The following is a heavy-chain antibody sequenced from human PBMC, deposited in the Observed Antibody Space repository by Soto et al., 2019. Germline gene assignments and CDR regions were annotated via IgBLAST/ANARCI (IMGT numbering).Heavy chain of an antibody. J-gene: IGHJ4*02. V-gene: IGHV3-23*01. D-gene: IGHD6-19*01. Sequence: EVQLLESGGGLVQPGGSLRLSCAASGFTFSSYAVSWVRQAPGKGLEWVSVISGSGDSTYYADSVKGRFTISRDNSKNTLYLKMNSPRAEDTAVYYCSRRSSGWYFDYWGQGTLVTVSS. CDR2: ISGSGDST. CDR1: GFTFSSYA. CDR3: SRRSSGWYFDY.